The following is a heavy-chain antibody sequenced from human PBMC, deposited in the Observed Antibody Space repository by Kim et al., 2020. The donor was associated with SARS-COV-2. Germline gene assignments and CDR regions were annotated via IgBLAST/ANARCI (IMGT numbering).Heavy chain of an antibody. Sequence: GGFLRLSCAASGFTFSDYYMSWIRQAPGKGLEWVSYISSSGSTIYYADSVKGRFTISRDNAKNSLYLQMNSLRAEDTAVYYCARDLLRYSSSWYEARDWFDPWGQGTLVTVSS. J-gene: IGHJ5*02. CDR3: ARDLLRYSSSWYEARDWFDP. CDR2: ISSSGSTI. CDR1: GFTFSDYY. V-gene: IGHV3-11*04. D-gene: IGHD6-13*01.